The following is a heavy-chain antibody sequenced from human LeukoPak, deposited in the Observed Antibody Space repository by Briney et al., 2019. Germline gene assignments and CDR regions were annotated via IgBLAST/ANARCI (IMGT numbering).Heavy chain of an antibody. Sequence: GGSLRLSCAASGFTFSSYGMHWVRQAPGKGLEWVAFIQDDGSDKYYADSVKGRFTISRDNSKNTLYLQMNSLRTEDTAVYYCAKAPVTTCSGAYCYPFDYWSQGTLVTVSS. CDR2: IQDDGSDK. D-gene: IGHD2-15*01. V-gene: IGHV3-30*02. CDR1: GFTFSSYG. J-gene: IGHJ4*02. CDR3: AKAPVTTCSGAYCYPFDY.